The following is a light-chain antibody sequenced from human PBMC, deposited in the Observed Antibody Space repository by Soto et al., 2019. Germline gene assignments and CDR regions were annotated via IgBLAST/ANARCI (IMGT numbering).Light chain of an antibody. CDR1: QSVSCSY. CDR3: QQYGSSPLT. J-gene: IGKJ4*01. V-gene: IGKV3-20*01. Sequence: IVSTQSPGTLSLSPGERATLSCRASQSVSCSYLAWYQQKPGQAPRLLIYGASSRATGIPDRFSGSGSGTDFPLTISRLEPEDFAVYYCQQYGSSPLTFGGGTKVEIK. CDR2: GAS.